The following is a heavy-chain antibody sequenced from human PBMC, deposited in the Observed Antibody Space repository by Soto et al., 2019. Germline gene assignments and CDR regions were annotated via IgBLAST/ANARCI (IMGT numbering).Heavy chain of an antibody. V-gene: IGHV3-30*03. CDR1: GFTFSSYG. CDR3: ATNFLKLVAGPSAIGYYYYGMDV. J-gene: IGHJ6*02. D-gene: IGHD2-2*01. Sequence: GSLRLSCAASGFTFSSYGMHWVRQAPGKGLEWVAVISYDGSNKYYADSVKGRFTISRDNSKNTLYLQMNSLRAEDTAVYYCATNFLKLVAGPSAIGYYYYGMDVWGQRSTVTVSS. CDR2: ISYDGSNK.